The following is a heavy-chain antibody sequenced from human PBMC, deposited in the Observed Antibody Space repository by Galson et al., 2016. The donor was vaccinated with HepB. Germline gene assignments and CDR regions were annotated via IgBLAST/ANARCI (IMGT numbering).Heavy chain of an antibody. Sequence: QSGAEVKKPGESLKISCKASGYSFSTYGISWVRQTPGQGLEWMGWISTNSGNTKYSQILQDRVTLTRDTSTRTAYMELRSLRSDDTAIYYCARDRDWNLDFWGQGTLVTVSS. CDR2: ISTNSGNT. CDR3: ARDRDWNLDF. V-gene: IGHV1-18*04. J-gene: IGHJ4*02. D-gene: IGHD1-1*01. CDR1: GYSFSTYG.